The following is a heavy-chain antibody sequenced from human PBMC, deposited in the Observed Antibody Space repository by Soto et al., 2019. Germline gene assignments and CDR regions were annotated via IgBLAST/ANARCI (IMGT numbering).Heavy chain of an antibody. Sequence: GASVKVSCKASGYTFSNYDISWVRQATGQGLEWMGWLNPNTDKTGSAQKFQGRVTMTRNTSISTAYLELSGLRSDDTAVYYCARGIKGLPPSAFDIWGQGTRVTVSS. CDR2: LNPNTDKT. CDR3: ARGIKGLPPSAFDI. V-gene: IGHV1-8*01. CDR1: GYTFSNYD. D-gene: IGHD5-12*01. J-gene: IGHJ3*02.